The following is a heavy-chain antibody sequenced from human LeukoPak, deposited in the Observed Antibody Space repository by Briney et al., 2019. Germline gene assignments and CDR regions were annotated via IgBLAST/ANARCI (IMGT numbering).Heavy chain of an antibody. CDR3: ARGGDSSGSRRTACDI. D-gene: IGHD3-22*01. Sequence: PGGSLRLSCAASECSVSGNYMSWVRQAPGKGLEWVSVISSGGSTYYAESVKGRFTLSRDNSKNTLYLQMNSLRVEDTAAYFCARGGDSSGSRRTACDIWGQGTMVTVSS. V-gene: IGHV3-53*05. CDR1: ECSVSGNY. CDR2: ISSGGST. J-gene: IGHJ3*02.